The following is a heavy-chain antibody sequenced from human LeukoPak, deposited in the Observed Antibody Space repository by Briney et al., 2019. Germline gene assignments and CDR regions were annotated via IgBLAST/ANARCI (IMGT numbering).Heavy chain of an antibody. D-gene: IGHD1-1*01. CDR3: AKSLLTTATGTGRAFDI. Sequence: PGGSLRLSCAASGFTFRLYALSWVRQVPGKGLEWLSGITGSGDNTYYADSVKGRFTISRDNSKNTLYLQMNSLRAEDTAVYYCAKSLLTTATGTGRAFDIWGQGTMVTVSA. V-gene: IGHV3-23*01. CDR2: ITGSGDNT. J-gene: IGHJ3*02. CDR1: GFTFRLYA.